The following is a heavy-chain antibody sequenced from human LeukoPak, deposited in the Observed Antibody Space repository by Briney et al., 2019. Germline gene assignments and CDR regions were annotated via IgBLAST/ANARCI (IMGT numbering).Heavy chain of an antibody. CDR3: ARTGAMAARRAQDY. Sequence: SETLSLTCAVYGGSSSGYYWSWIRQPPGKGLEWIGEINHSGSTNYNPSLKSRVTISVDTSKNQFSLNLSSVTAADTAVYYCARTGAMAARRAQDYWGQGTLVTVSS. J-gene: IGHJ4*02. CDR2: INHSGST. CDR1: GGSSSGYY. D-gene: IGHD6-6*01. V-gene: IGHV4-34*01.